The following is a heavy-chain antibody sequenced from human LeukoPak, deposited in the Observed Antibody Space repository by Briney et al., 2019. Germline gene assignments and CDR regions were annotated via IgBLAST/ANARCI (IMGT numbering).Heavy chain of an antibody. J-gene: IGHJ6*03. Sequence: GGSLRLSCAASGFTFSSYGMHWVRQAPGKGLEWVAFIRYDGSNKYYADSVKGRFTISRDNSKNTLYLQMNSLRAEDTAVYYCAKGKGHYYYYMDVWGKGTTVTVSS. CDR3: AKGKGHYYYYMDV. CDR2: IRYDGSNK. CDR1: GFTFSSYG. V-gene: IGHV3-30*02.